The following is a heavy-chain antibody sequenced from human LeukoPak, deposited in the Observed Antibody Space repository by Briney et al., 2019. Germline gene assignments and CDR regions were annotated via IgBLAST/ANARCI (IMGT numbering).Heavy chain of an antibody. J-gene: IGHJ5*02. CDR1: GFAFNTYA. Sequence: GGSLRLSCAASGFAFNTYAMHWVRQAPGQGLEWVALIWHDGSHKFYSNSVRGQFTISRDNSKNTVSLQMNNLRPEDTAVYYCAREREDPNWFDPWGQGTLVTVSS. D-gene: IGHD1-26*01. CDR3: AREREDPNWFDP. V-gene: IGHV3-33*01. CDR2: IWHDGSHK.